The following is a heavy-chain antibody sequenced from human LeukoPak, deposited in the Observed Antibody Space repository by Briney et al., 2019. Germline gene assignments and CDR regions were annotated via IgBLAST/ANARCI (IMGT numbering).Heavy chain of an antibody. CDR3: ARDRGGSAARPGWFDP. J-gene: IGHJ5*02. Sequence: PGGSLRLSCAASGFTFSSYAMHWVRQAPGKGLEWVAVISYDGSNKYYADSVKGRFTISRDNSKNTLYLQMNSLRAEDTAVYYCARDRGGSAARPGWFDPWGQGTLVTVSS. V-gene: IGHV3-30*04. CDR1: GFTFSSYA. CDR2: ISYDGSNK. D-gene: IGHD6-6*01.